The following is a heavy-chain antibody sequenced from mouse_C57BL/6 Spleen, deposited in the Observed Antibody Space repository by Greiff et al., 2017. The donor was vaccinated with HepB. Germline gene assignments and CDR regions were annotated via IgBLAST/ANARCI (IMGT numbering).Heavy chain of an antibody. J-gene: IGHJ4*01. CDR2: ISSGSSTI. Sequence: EVQLQQSGGGLVKPGGSLKLSCAASGFTFSDYGMHWVRQAPEKGLEWVAYISSGSSTIYYADTVKGRCTISRDNAKNTRFLQMTSRRSEDTAMYYYARRGTTVGAYYYAMDYWGQGTSVTVSS. V-gene: IGHV5-17*01. CDR3: ARRGTTVGAYYYAMDY. D-gene: IGHD1-1*01. CDR1: GFTFSDYG.